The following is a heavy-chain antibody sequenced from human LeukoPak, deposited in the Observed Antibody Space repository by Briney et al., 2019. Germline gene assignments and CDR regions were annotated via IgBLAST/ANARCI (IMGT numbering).Heavy chain of an antibody. V-gene: IGHV3-7*03. Sequence: GGSLRLSCAASGFTFSSYWMSWVRQAPGEGLEWVANIKQDGSEKYYVDSVKGRFTISRDNAKNSLYLQMNSLRAEDTAVYYCARDDGTSYFDYWGQGTLVTVSS. CDR1: GFTFSSYW. CDR2: IKQDGSEK. CDR3: ARDDGTSYFDY. D-gene: IGHD1-7*01. J-gene: IGHJ4*02.